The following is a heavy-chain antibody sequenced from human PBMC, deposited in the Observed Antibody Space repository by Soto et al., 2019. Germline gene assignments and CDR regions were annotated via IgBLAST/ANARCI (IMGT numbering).Heavy chain of an antibody. Sequence: PGGSLRLSCAASGFTFSSYAMHWVRQAPGKGLEWVAVISYDGSNKYYADSVKGRFTISRDNSKNTLYLQMNSLRAEDTAVYYCAGAGGGNSNPTFWYFDLWGRGTLVTVSS. V-gene: IGHV3-30-3*01. D-gene: IGHD2-21*02. CDR1: GFTFSSYA. CDR3: AGAGGGNSNPTFWYFDL. CDR2: ISYDGSNK. J-gene: IGHJ2*01.